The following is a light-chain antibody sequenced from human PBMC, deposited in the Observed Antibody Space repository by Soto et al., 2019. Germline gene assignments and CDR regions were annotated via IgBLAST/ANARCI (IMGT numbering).Light chain of an antibody. V-gene: IGKV3-20*01. Sequence: EIVLTQSPGTLSLSPGERATLSCRASQSVSSNYLAWYQQKPGQAPRLLIYDASSRPTGIPDRFSGSGSGTDFTLTISRLEPEDFAVYYCQRYGNSPITFGHGTRLEIK. CDR3: QRYGNSPIT. CDR1: QSVSSNY. J-gene: IGKJ5*01. CDR2: DAS.